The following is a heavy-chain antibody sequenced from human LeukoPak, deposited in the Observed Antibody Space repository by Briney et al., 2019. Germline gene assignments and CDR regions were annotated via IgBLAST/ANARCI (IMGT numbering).Heavy chain of an antibody. Sequence: PSETLSLTCTISGGSISSYYWSWIRQPPGKGLEWIGYIYYSGSTNYNPSLKSRVTISVDTSKNQFSLKLSSVTAADTAVYYCASQDRGYSGYDPRFDYWGQGTLVTVSS. CDR1: GGSISSYY. D-gene: IGHD5-12*01. J-gene: IGHJ4*02. CDR3: ASQDRGYSGYDPRFDY. V-gene: IGHV4-59*08. CDR2: IYYSGST.